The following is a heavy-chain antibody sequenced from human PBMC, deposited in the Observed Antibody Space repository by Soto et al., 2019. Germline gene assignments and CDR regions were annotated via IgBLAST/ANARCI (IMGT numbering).Heavy chain of an antibody. V-gene: IGHV3-7*03. CDR3: ATWHLQEHPYDI. CDR2: IKQDGSEN. Sequence: DVQLVESGGGLVQPGGSLRLSCAASGFTFSSYWMSWVRQAPGKGLEWVANIKQDGSENYYVDSVRGRFTISRDNAKNSLYLQMNSLRAEDTAVYYCATWHLQEHPYDIWGQGTTVIVSS. CDR1: GFTFSSYW. D-gene: IGHD1-1*01. J-gene: IGHJ3*02.